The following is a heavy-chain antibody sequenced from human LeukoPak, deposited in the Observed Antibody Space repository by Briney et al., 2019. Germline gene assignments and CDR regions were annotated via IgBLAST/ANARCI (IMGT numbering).Heavy chain of an antibody. D-gene: IGHD4-17*01. J-gene: IGHJ4*02. Sequence: GGSLRLSCAAPGFTFSSYWMSWVRQAPGKGLEWVANIKQDGSEKYYVDSVKGRFTISRDNAKNSLYLQMNSLRAEDTAVYYCARDGYWYGDYEGGADYWGQGTLVTVSS. CDR1: GFTFSSYW. CDR2: IKQDGSEK. V-gene: IGHV3-7*01. CDR3: ARDGYWYGDYEGGADY.